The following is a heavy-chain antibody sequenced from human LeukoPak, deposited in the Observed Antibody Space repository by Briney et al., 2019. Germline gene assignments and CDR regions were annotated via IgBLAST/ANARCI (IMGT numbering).Heavy chain of an antibody. CDR3: AKTRTNIAIFASSSSEWFDP. CDR1: GFTFSSYD. Sequence: GGSLRLSCAASGFTFSSYDMTWVRQAPGRGLEWVSSIRPSGDNTYYGDSVKGRFTISRDNSKNTLYLQMNSLRAEDTAVYYCAKTRTNIAIFASSSSEWFDPWGQGTLVTVSS. J-gene: IGHJ5*02. V-gene: IGHV3-23*01. D-gene: IGHD6-6*01. CDR2: IRPSGDNT.